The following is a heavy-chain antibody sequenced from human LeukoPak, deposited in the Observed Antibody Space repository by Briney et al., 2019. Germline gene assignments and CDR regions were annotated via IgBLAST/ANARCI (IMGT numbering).Heavy chain of an antibody. Sequence: GGSLRLSCAASGFTFSGSYMSWIRQTPGKGLEWLSYISSSSSDTNYADSVKGRFTISRDNAKNSLYLQMNSLRAEDTAVYYCARGSRTIEPGDDYWGQGTLVTVSS. J-gene: IGHJ4*02. CDR3: ARGSRTIEPGDDY. V-gene: IGHV3-11*06. CDR1: GFTFSGSY. CDR2: ISSSSSDT. D-gene: IGHD5-24*01.